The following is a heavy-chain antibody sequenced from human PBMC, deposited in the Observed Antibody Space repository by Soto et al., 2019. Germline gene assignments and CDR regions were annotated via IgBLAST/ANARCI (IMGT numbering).Heavy chain of an antibody. Sequence: GGSLRLSCAASGFTFSSYSMNWVRQAPGKGLEWVSSISSSSSYIYYADSVKGRFTTSRDNAKNSLYLQMNSLRAEDTAVYYCARDPVAGNAFDIWGQGTMVTVSS. J-gene: IGHJ3*02. D-gene: IGHD6-19*01. CDR3: ARDPVAGNAFDI. CDR2: ISSSSSYI. V-gene: IGHV3-21*01. CDR1: GFTFSSYS.